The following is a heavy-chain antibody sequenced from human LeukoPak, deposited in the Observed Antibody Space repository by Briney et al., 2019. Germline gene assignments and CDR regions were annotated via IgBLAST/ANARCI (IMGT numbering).Heavy chain of an antibody. CDR1: GFTFSSYS. J-gene: IGHJ4*02. CDR2: ISSSSSTI. Sequence: GGSLRLSCAASGFTFSSYSMNWVRQAPGKGLEWVSYISSSSSTIYYADSVKGRFTISRDNAKNSLYLQMNSLRAEDTAVYYCARGGGAGYSRSWYVYWGQGTLVTVSS. CDR3: ARGGGAGYSRSWYVY. D-gene: IGHD6-13*01. V-gene: IGHV3-48*04.